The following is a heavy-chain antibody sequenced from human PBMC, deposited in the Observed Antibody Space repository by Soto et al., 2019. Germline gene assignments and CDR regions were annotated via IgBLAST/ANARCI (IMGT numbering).Heavy chain of an antibody. CDR2: INPNSGGT. V-gene: IGHV1-2*02. CDR1: GYTFTYYY. Sequence: XSVKVSCKASGYTFTYYYMHWVRQAPGQGLEWMGWINPNSGGTNYAQKFQGRVTMTRDTSISTAYMELNRLRSDDTAVYYCARDQSPSSGWPGMDVWGQGTTVTVSS. J-gene: IGHJ6*02. CDR3: ARDQSPSSGWPGMDV. D-gene: IGHD6-19*01.